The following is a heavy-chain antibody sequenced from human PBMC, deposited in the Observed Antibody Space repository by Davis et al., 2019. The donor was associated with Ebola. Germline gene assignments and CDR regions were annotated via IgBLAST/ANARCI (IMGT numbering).Heavy chain of an antibody. V-gene: IGHV1-69*10. D-gene: IGHD4-17*01. J-gene: IGHJ4*02. CDR1: GGTFSSYA. CDR2: IIPILGIA. CDR3: ARDRATTVTTGLDY. Sequence: SVKVSCKASGGTFSSYAISWVRQAPGQGLEWMGGIIPILGIANYAQKFQGRVTITADESTSTAYMELSSLRSEDTAVYYCARDRATTVTTGLDYWGQGTLVTVSS.